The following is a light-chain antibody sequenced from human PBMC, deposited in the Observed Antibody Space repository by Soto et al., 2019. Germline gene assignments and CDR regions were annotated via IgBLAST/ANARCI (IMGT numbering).Light chain of an antibody. CDR1: QSISSTY. V-gene: IGKV3-15*01. CDR3: QQSNNWPRT. Sequence: EISLPQSPGRLSVYAGAIATLSCRTSQSISSTYLAWYQQKPGQPPRLLIYGASTRATGIPARFSGSGSGTEFTLTIRSLQSEEWAVYDGQQSNNWPRTFAQGTKVDIK. J-gene: IGKJ1*01. CDR2: GAS.